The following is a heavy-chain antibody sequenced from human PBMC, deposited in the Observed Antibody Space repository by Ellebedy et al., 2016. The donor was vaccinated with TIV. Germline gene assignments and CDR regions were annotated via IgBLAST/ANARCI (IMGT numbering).Heavy chain of an antibody. CDR1: GFTFSSYW. CDR2: IKQDGSET. CDR3: ARDNYKVSVAGSN. J-gene: IGHJ4*02. Sequence: GESLKISCADSGFTFSSYWMSWVRQAPGKGLEWVANIKQDGSETHDVDSVKGRFPISRDNAKNSLYLQMNSLRAEDTAVYYCARDNYKVSVAGSNWGQGTLVTVSS. D-gene: IGHD6-19*01. V-gene: IGHV3-7*01.